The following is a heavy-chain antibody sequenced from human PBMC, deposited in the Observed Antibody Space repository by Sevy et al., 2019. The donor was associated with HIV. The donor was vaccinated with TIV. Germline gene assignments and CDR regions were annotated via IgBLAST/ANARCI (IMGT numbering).Heavy chain of an antibody. Sequence: ASVKVSCKASGYTFTSYGISWVRQAPGQGLEWMGWISAYNSNTNYAQKLQGRVTMTTDTSTSTAYMELRSLRSDDTALYYYARDIGLLLWFGELNFDYWGQGTLVTVSS. V-gene: IGHV1-18*04. CDR2: ISAYNSNT. D-gene: IGHD3-10*01. J-gene: IGHJ4*02. CDR3: ARDIGLLLWFGELNFDY. CDR1: GYTFTSYG.